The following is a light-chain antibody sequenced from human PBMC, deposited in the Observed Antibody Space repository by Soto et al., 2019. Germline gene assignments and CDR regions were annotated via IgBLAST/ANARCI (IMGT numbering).Light chain of an antibody. J-gene: IGKJ4*01. CDR2: GAS. Sequence: EIVMTPSPATLAVSPGERATLSCRASQSVSSNLAWYQQKPGQAPRLLIYGASSRATGIPARFSGRGSGTDFTLTIVSLEPEDSAVYYCQQRTIWPLTFGGGTKVDI. CDR1: QSVSSN. V-gene: IGKV3-11*01. CDR3: QQRTIWPLT.